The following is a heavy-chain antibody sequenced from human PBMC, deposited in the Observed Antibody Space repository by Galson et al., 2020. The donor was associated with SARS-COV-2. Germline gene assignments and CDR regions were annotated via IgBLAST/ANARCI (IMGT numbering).Heavy chain of an antibody. J-gene: IGHJ4*02. CDR3: AKDVPAFAWELLSAGPESIFDY. CDR1: GFTFSSYA. CDR2: ISGSGGSP. D-gene: IGHD1-26*01. Sequence: GGSLRLSCAASGFTFSSYAMSWVRQAPGKGLEWVSAISGSGGSPYYADSVKGRFTISRDNSNNTLYLQMNSLRAEDTAVYYCAKDVPAFAWELLSAGPESIFDYWGQGTLVTVSS. V-gene: IGHV3-23*01.